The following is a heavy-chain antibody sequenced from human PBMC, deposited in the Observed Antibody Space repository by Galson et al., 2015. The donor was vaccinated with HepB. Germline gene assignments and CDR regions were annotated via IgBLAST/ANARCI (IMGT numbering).Heavy chain of an antibody. Sequence: SLRLSCAASGFTFSNAWMTWVRHPPGRGLEWVGRIKSKTNGGTPDYAAPVKGRFTISRDDSQNTLYLQMNSLKTEDTAVYYCTTEGLYSGNDYVGYFDYWGQGTLVTVSS. CDR2: IKSKTNGGTP. J-gene: IGHJ4*02. CDR1: GFTFSNAW. CDR3: TTEGLYSGNDYVGYFDY. V-gene: IGHV3-15*01. D-gene: IGHD5-12*01.